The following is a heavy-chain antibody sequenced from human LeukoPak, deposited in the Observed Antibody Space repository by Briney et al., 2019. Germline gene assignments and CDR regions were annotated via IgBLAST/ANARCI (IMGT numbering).Heavy chain of an antibody. V-gene: IGHV1-2*02. D-gene: IGHD2-21*01. Sequence: GASVKVSRKASGYTFTAQYIHWVRQAPGQGLEWMEWINPNNGDTKYVQSFLGRVTMTRDTSTTTAYLELRSLRSDDTAVYFCASYPRNIPTPPFDYWGQGTLVTVSS. J-gene: IGHJ4*02. CDR3: ASYPRNIPTPPFDY. CDR2: INPNNGDT. CDR1: GYTFTAQY.